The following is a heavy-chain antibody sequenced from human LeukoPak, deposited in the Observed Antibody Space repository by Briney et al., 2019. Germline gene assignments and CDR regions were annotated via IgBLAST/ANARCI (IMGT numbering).Heavy chain of an antibody. Sequence: GGSLRLSCVASGFTFSTYAIHWVRQAPSKGLEWVAVVSKDGNTKYYADSVKGRFTISRDNSKNTVYLQMNSLRAEDTSVYYCARGIQPPKYYGSGSDTFDIWGQGTMVTVSS. CDR3: ARGIQPPKYYGSGSDTFDI. CDR1: GFTFSTYA. J-gene: IGHJ3*02. V-gene: IGHV3-30*04. D-gene: IGHD3-10*01. CDR2: VSKDGNTK.